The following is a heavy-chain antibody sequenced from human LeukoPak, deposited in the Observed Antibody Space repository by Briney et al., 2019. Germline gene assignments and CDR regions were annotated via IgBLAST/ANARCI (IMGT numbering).Heavy chain of an antibody. D-gene: IGHD3-22*01. CDR2: IYYSGST. Sequence: SETLSLTCTDSGGSISSYYLSWMRQPPGEGLEWVGYIYYSGSTNYNPSLKSRVTISVDTSKNQFSLKLSSVTAADTAVYYCARETLDYYDSSGYYWFDYWGQGTLVTVSS. V-gene: IGHV4-59*01. CDR3: ARETLDYYDSSGYYWFDY. J-gene: IGHJ4*02. CDR1: GGSISSYY.